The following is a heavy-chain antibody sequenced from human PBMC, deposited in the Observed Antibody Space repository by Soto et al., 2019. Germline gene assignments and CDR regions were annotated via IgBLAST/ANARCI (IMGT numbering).Heavy chain of an antibody. CDR1: GGSISSGGYY. CDR3: AREYSGYESYYFDY. J-gene: IGHJ4*02. D-gene: IGHD5-12*01. V-gene: IGHV4-31*03. Sequence: QVQLQESGPGLVKPSQTLSLTCTVSGGSISSGGYYWSWIRQHPGKGLEWIGYIYYSGSTYYNPSLKSRVTISVDTSKNQFSLKLRSVTAADTAVYYCAREYSGYESYYFDYWGQGTLVTVSS. CDR2: IYYSGST.